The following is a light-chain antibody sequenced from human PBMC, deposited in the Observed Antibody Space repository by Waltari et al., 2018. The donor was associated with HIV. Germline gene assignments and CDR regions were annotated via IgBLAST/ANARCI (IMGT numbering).Light chain of an antibody. CDR1: SSNIGNNY. CDR2: DNK. V-gene: IGLV1-51*01. Sequence: QSVLTQPPSVSAAPGQKVTISCSGSSSNIGNNYVSWYQQLPGTAPKLLIYDNKKRPSGNPDRFSGSKSGTSATLGITGLQTGDEADYYCGTWDSSLSAYVVFGGGTKLTVL. J-gene: IGLJ2*01. CDR3: GTWDSSLSAYVV.